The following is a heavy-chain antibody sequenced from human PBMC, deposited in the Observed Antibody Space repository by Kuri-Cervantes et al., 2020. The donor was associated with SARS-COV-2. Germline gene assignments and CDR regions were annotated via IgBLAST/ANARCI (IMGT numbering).Heavy chain of an antibody. CDR1: GGSVSSYY. CDR2: IYHSGST. D-gene: IGHD3-10*01. Sequence: GSLRLSCTVSGGSVSSYYWSWIRQPPGKGLEWIGYIYHSGSTNYTPSLKSRVTISVDTSKNQFSLKLSSVTAADTAVYYCASLWFGEPGYYFDYWGQGTLVTVSS. J-gene: IGHJ4*02. CDR3: ASLWFGEPGYYFDY. V-gene: IGHV4-59*08.